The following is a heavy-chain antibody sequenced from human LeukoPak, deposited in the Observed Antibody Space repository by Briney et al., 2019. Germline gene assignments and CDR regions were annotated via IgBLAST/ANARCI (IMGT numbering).Heavy chain of an antibody. CDR2: MYYSGST. D-gene: IGHD6-19*01. CDR3: ARKAVADDY. V-gene: IGHV4-59*12. J-gene: IGHJ4*02. CDR1: GGSISSYY. Sequence: PSETLSLTCTVSGGSISSYYWSWIRQPPGKGLECIGYMYYSGSTNYNPSLKSRVTISVDTSRNQFSLKLSSVTAADTAVYYCARKAVADDYWDQGTLVTVSS.